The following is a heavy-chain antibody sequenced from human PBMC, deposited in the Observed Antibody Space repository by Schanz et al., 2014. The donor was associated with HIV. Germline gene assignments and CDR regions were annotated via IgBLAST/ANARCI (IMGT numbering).Heavy chain of an antibody. CDR1: GYTFTSYG. CDR3: ARDVGVVVVVAATLRAFDM. CDR2: TGAYNGNT. V-gene: IGHV1-18*01. J-gene: IGHJ3*02. D-gene: IGHD2-15*01. Sequence: QVQLVQSGAEVKKPGASVKVSCKASGYTFTSYGISWVRQAPGQGLEWMGWTGAYNGNTKYAQKFQGRVTMTTDTSTSTAYMELRSLRSDDTAVYYCARDVGVVVVVAATLRAFDMWGQGTKVTVSS.